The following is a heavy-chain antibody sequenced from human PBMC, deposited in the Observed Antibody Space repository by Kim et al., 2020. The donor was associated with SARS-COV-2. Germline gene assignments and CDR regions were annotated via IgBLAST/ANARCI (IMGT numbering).Heavy chain of an antibody. CDR1: RLTFSSYA. CDR2: ISGSGGST. D-gene: IGHD3-10*01. V-gene: IGHV3-23*01. J-gene: IGHJ6*02. Sequence: GGSLRLSCAASRLTFSSYAMSWVRQAPGKGLEWVSAISGSGGSTYYADSVKGRFTISRDNSKNTLYLQMNSLRAEDTAVYYCAKDTESSGSGSYYYYYYGMDVWGQGTTVTVPS. CDR3: AKDTESSGSGSYYYYYYGMDV.